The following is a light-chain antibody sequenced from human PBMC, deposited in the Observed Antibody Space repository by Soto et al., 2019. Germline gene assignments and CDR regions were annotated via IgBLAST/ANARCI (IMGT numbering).Light chain of an antibody. J-gene: IGLJ2*01. Sequence: QSALTQPASVSGSPGQSITISCSGTSSDVGAHDFVSWYQHHPDKAPKVIIFEVTKRPSGVSNRFSGSKTGNTASLTISGLQAEDEADYYCNSYTLSRTVIFGGATKITVL. V-gene: IGLV2-14*01. CDR1: SSDVGAHDF. CDR3: NSYTLSRTVI. CDR2: EVT.